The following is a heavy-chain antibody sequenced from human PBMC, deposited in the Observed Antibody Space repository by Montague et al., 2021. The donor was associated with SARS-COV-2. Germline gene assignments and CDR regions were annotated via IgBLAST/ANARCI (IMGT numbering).Heavy chain of an antibody. Sequence: SETLSLTCTVSGGSISSYYWSWIRQPPRQGLEWIGYIYYSGSTNYNPSLKSRVTISVDTSKNQSSLKLSSVTAADTAVYYCARGLSRYSSGKTPFLHSEMDVWGQGTTVTVSS. D-gene: IGHD6-19*01. CDR2: IYYSGST. CDR1: GGSISSYY. CDR3: ARGLSRYSSGKTPFLHSEMDV. J-gene: IGHJ6*02. V-gene: IGHV4-59*01.